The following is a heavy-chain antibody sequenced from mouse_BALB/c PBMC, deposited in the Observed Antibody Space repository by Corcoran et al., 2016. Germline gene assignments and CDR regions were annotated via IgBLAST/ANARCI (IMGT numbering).Heavy chain of an antibody. Sequence: QIQLVQSGPELKKPGETVKISCKASGYTFTNQGMNWVKQAPGKGLKWMGWINTYTGEPTYADDFKGRFAFSLETSASTAFLQINNLKNEDTATYFCAREPFAMDYWGQGTSFTVSS. J-gene: IGHJ4*01. CDR3: AREPFAMDY. CDR1: GYTFTNQG. V-gene: IGHV9-3-1*01. CDR2: INTYTGEP.